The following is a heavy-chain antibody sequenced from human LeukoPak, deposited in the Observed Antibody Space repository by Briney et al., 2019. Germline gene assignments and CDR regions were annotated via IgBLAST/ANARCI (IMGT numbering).Heavy chain of an antibody. CDR3: TRRMTRGVITSPFDS. D-gene: IGHD3-10*01. J-gene: IGHJ4*02. V-gene: IGHV5-51*01. CDR1: GYSFTNYW. Sequence: GESLKISCKASGYSFTNYWIGWVRQMPGKGLELMGLIYPGDSDTTYSPSFQGQVTISADKSITTAYLQRSSLKASDTAMYYCTRRMTRGVITSPFDSWGQGTLVSVSS. CDR2: IYPGDSDT.